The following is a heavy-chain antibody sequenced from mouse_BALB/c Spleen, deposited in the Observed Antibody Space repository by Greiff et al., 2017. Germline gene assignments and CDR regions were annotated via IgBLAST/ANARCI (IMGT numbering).Heavy chain of an antibody. V-gene: IGHV5-17*02. CDR3: AGYGYDEAWFAY. CDR1: GFTFSSFG. D-gene: IGHD2-2*01. CDR2: ISSGSSTI. Sequence: EVHLVESGGGLVQPGGSRKLSCAASGFTFSSFGMHWVRQAPEKGLEWVAYISSGSSTIYYADTVKGRFTISRDNPKNTLFLQMTSLRSEDTAMYYCAGYGYDEAWFAYWGQGTTLTVSS. J-gene: IGHJ2*01.